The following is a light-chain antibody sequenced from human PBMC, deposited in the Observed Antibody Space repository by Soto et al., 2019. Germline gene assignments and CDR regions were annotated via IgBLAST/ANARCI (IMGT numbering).Light chain of an antibody. Sequence: QSVLTQSPSASGSPGQSVTISCTGTSSDIGGYNSVSWYQQHPGKAPKVMIYDVTKRPSGVPDRFSGSKSGNTASLTVSALQAEDEADYYCISYTDTKSLVFGTGTKGTVL. V-gene: IGLV2-8*01. CDR3: ISYTDTKSLV. CDR1: SSDIGGYNS. CDR2: DVT. J-gene: IGLJ1*01.